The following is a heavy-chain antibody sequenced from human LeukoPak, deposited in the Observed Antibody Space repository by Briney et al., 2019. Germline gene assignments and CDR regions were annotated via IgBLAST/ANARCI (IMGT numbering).Heavy chain of an antibody. D-gene: IGHD3-9*01. Sequence: ASVKVSCKASGYTFTGYYMNWVRQAPGQGLEWMGWINSDSGFTKYAQKFQGRVTMTRDTSVTTVYMDLTRLTSDDTAVYYCARNFDMKGFDPWGQGTLVTVSS. CDR3: ARNFDMKGFDP. CDR2: INSDSGFT. V-gene: IGHV1-2*02. CDR1: GYTFTGYY. J-gene: IGHJ5*02.